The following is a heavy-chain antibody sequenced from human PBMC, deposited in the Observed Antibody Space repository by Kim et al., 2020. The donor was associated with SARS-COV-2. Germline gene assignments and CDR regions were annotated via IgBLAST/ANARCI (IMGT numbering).Heavy chain of an antibody. Sequence: GGSLRLSCAASGFTFSSYSMNWVRQAPGKGLEWVSYISSSSSTIYYADSVKGRFTISRDNAKNSLYLQMNSLRDEDTAVYYCARRPKYYYDSSGKPQPYYYYGMDVWGQGTTVSLSS. V-gene: IGHV3-48*02. D-gene: IGHD3-22*01. CDR2: ISSSSSTI. J-gene: IGHJ6*02. CDR3: ARRPKYYYDSSGKPQPYYYYGMDV. CDR1: GFTFSSYS.